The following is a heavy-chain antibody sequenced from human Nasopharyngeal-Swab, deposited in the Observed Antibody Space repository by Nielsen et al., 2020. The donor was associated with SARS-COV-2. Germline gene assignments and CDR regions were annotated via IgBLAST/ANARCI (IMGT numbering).Heavy chain of an antibody. Sequence: WLRQPPGPGLERIGSIYYSGGTYYNPALKSRVTISVDTSKNQFSLKLSSVTAADTAVYYCARYRGGFYSSNWYFDYWGQGTLVTVSS. J-gene: IGHJ4*02. D-gene: IGHD6-13*01. CDR2: IYYSGGT. CDR3: ARYRGGFYSSNWYFDY. V-gene: IGHV4-39*01.